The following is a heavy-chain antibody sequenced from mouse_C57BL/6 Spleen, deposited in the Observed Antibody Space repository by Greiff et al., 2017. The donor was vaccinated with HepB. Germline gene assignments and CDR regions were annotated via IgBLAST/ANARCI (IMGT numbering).Heavy chain of an antibody. D-gene: IGHD2-5*01. J-gene: IGHJ2*01. Sequence: VQLQQSGAELVKPGASVKISCKASGYAFSSYWMNWVKQRPGKGLEWIGQIYPGDGDTNYNGKFKGKATLTADKSSSTAHMQLSSLTSEDSAVYFCARSNSNQYYFDYWGQGTTLTVSS. CDR2: IYPGDGDT. V-gene: IGHV1-80*01. CDR3: ARSNSNQYYFDY. CDR1: GYAFSSYW.